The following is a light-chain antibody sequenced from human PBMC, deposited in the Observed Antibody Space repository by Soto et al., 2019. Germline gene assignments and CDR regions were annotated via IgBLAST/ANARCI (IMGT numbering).Light chain of an antibody. Sequence: QSALTQPASVSGSPGQSITISCTGTSSDVGAYNYVSWYQQHPGKAPKLMISEVSKRPSGVSNRFSGSKSGNTASLTISGLQDEDEAHYYCSSFPSSNTVVFGGGTKVTVL. CDR3: SSFPSSNTVV. J-gene: IGLJ2*01. CDR2: EVS. CDR1: SSDVGAYNY. V-gene: IGLV2-14*01.